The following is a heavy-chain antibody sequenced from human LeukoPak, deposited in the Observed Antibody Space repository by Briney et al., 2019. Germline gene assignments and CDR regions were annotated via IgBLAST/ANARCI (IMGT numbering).Heavy chain of an antibody. J-gene: IGHJ5*02. D-gene: IGHD5-18*01. CDR1: GGSFSGYY. CDR2: MNHSGST. V-gene: IGHV4-34*01. CDR3: ARGLGIQLWLSWFDP. Sequence: PSETLSLTCAVYGGSFSGYYWSGLRQPPGKGVEWVGEMNHSGSTNYNPPLKRRVPISVDTSKNQFSLKLSSVTAADTAVYYCARGLGIQLWLSWFDPWGQGTLVTVSS.